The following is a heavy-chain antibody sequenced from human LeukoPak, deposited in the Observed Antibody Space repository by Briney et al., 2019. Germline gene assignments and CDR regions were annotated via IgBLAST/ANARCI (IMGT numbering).Heavy chain of an antibody. J-gene: IGHJ4*02. Sequence: PSETLSLTCIVSGGSISSGNHYWGWIRQPPGKGLEWIGSSSSSGITYYNPSLKSRVTISVDTSMNQFSLNLNFVNAADTAVYFCARREAGKPFDFWGRGTLVTVSS. CDR2: SSSSGIT. V-gene: IGHV4-39*01. CDR3: ARREAGKPFDF. CDR1: GGSISSGNHY. D-gene: IGHD6-13*01.